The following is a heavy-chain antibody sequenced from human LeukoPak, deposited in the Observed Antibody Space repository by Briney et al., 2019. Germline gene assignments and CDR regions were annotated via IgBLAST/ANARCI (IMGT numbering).Heavy chain of an antibody. D-gene: IGHD3-3*01. CDR1: GFTFDDYA. V-gene: IGHV3-9*03. Sequence: GRSLRLSCAASGFTFDDYAMHWVRQAPGKGLEWVSGISWNSGSIGYADSVKGRFTISRDNAKNSLYLQMNGLRAEDMALYYCAKDKSRFLEWLSFDYWGQGTLVTVSS. CDR3: AKDKSRFLEWLSFDY. CDR2: ISWNSGSI. J-gene: IGHJ4*02.